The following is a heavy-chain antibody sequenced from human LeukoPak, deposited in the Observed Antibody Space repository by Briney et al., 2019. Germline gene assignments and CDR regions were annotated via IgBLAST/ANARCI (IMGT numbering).Heavy chain of an antibody. CDR3: ARERRMVPEAAYYFDY. CDR1: GGTFSGYA. D-gene: IGHD4/OR15-4a*01. V-gene: IGHV1-69*05. Sequence: SSVKVSCRASGGTFSGYAISWVRQAPGQGLEWMGRIIPIFGTANYAQKFQGRVTITTDESTSTAYMELSSLRSEDTAMYYCARERRMVPEAAYYFDYWGQGTLVTVSS. CDR2: IIPIFGTA. J-gene: IGHJ4*02.